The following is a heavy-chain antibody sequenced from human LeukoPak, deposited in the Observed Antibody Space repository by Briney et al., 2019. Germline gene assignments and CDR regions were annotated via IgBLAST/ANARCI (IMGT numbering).Heavy chain of an antibody. J-gene: IGHJ3*02. CDR3: ARELVGATKGPDAFDI. CDR1: GGSISSYY. Sequence: SETLSLTCTVSGGSISSYYWSWIRQPPGKGLEWIGYIYYSGSTNYNPSLKSRVTISLDTSKNQISLKLSSVTAADTAVYYCARELVGATKGPDAFDIWGQGTMVTVSS. V-gene: IGHV4-59*01. D-gene: IGHD1-26*01. CDR2: IYYSGST.